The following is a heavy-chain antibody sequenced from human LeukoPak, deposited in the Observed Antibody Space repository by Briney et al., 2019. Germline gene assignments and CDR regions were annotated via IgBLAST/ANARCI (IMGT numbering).Heavy chain of an antibody. V-gene: IGHV4-4*07. Sequence: PSETLSLTCTVSGGSISNYFWSWVRRPAGKGLEWIGRIYSTGRSDYNPSLKSRITMSVDTSKNQFSLKLSSLTAADTAVYYCARDGPRSDYDLGHFDNLGQGTLVTASS. CDR2: IYSTGRS. CDR1: GGSISNYF. CDR3: ARDGPRSDYDLGHFDN. D-gene: IGHD5-12*01. J-gene: IGHJ4*02.